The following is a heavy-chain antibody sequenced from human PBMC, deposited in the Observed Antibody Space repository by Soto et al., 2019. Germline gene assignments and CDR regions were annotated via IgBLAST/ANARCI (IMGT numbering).Heavy chain of an antibody. D-gene: IGHD6-13*01. V-gene: IGHV3-13*01. CDR1: GFPFSSYD. CDR2: IGTAGDT. Sequence: GGSLRLSCAASGFPFSSYDMHWVRQATEKGLEWVSAIGTAGDTYYPGSVKGRFTISRENAKNSLYLQMNSLRAGDTAVYYCAREGIAAAGTRAFDIWGQGTMVTVSS. CDR3: AREGIAAAGTRAFDI. J-gene: IGHJ3*02.